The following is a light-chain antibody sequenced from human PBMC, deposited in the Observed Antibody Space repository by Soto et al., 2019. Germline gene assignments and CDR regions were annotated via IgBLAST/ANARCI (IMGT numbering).Light chain of an antibody. CDR2: GSS. J-gene: IGKJ2*01. Sequence: VVLTQSPGTLSLSPGERATLSCRASQSVSNKYLAWYQQKPGQAPSLLIFGSSDRATGIPDRFSGSGSGTDGTLTISRLEPEDFAVYYCQQYGSSPPYTFGQGTKLEIK. CDR3: QQYGSSPPYT. V-gene: IGKV3-20*01. CDR1: QSVSNKY.